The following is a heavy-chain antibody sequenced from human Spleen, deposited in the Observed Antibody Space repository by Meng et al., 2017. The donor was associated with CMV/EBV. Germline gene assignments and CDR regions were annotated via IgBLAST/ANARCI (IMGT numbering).Heavy chain of an antibody. V-gene: IGHV4-4*07. Sequence: QLQESGHGRGKASEALALTCTVFGGYISSYYWSWIRQPAGKGLEWIGSIYTSGSTNYNPSLKSRVTMSVDTYKNQFSLKLSSVTAADTAVYYCASGSPGAHDYWGQGTLVTVSS. CDR2: IYTSGST. D-gene: IGHD1-26*01. CDR1: GGYISSYY. CDR3: ASGSPGAHDY. J-gene: IGHJ4*02.